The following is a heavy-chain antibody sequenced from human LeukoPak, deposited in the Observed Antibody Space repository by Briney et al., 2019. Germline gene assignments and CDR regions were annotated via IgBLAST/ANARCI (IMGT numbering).Heavy chain of an antibody. V-gene: IGHV4-39*07. D-gene: IGHD5-12*01. Sequence: SETLSLTCTVSGGSISSSSYYWGWIRQPPGKGLEWIGEINHSGSTNYNPSLKSRVTISVDTSKNQFSLKLSSVTAADTAVYYCARRGGRIVATIRPLYYFDYWGQGTLVTVSS. J-gene: IGHJ4*02. CDR1: GGSISSSSYY. CDR2: INHSGST. CDR3: ARRGGRIVATIRPLYYFDY.